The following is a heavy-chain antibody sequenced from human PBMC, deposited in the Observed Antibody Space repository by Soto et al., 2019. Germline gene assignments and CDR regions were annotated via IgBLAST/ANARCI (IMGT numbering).Heavy chain of an antibody. CDR3: ARGWGRIFYY. Sequence: PSETLSLTCAVYGGSFSGYYWNWIRQPPGKGLEWIGEINHSGSTNYNPSLKSRVTISVDTSKNQFSLKLSSVTAADTAVYYCARGWGRIFYYWGQGTLVTVSS. CDR2: INHSGST. CDR1: GGSFSGYY. V-gene: IGHV4-34*01. D-gene: IGHD7-27*01. J-gene: IGHJ4*02.